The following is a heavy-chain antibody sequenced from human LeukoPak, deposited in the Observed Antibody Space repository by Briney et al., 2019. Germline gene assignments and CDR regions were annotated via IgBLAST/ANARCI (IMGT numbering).Heavy chain of an antibody. Sequence: ASVKVSCKASGYTFTSYGITWVRQAPGQGLEWMGWVSGYNDNTNYAQKFQGRLTMTTDTSTSTAYMELRSLRSDDTAVYYCARDLITFGGVIVIHLDYWGQGTLVTVSS. J-gene: IGHJ4*02. CDR2: VSGYNDNT. V-gene: IGHV1-18*01. CDR3: ARDLITFGGVIVIHLDY. D-gene: IGHD3-16*02. CDR1: GYTFTSYG.